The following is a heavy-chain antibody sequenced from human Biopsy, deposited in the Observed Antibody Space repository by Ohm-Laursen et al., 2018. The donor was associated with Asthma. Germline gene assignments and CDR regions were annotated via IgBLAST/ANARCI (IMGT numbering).Heavy chain of an antibody. CDR3: AREVLWFGESINPGGMDV. Sequence: SVKVSCKASGYTFTGYYMHWVRQAPGQGLEWMGWINPNSGGTNYAQKFQGWVTMTRDTSISTAYMELSRLRSDDTAVYYCAREVLWFGESINPGGMDVWGQGTTVTVSS. V-gene: IGHV1-2*04. J-gene: IGHJ6*02. D-gene: IGHD3-10*01. CDR1: GYTFTGYY. CDR2: INPNSGGT.